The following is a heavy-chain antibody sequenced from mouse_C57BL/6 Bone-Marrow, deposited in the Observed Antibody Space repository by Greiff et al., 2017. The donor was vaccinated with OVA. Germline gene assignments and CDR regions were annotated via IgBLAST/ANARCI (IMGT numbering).Heavy chain of an antibody. CDR2: IYPGSGNT. Sequence: VQLQQSGAELVRPGASVKLSCKASGYTFTDYYINWVKQRPGQGLEWIARIYPGSGNTYYNEKFKGKATLTAEKSSSTAYMQLSSLTTEDSAVYFCARGGWYFDGWGTGTTVTVSS. V-gene: IGHV1-76*01. CDR1: GYTFTDYY. J-gene: IGHJ1*03. CDR3: ARGGWYFDG.